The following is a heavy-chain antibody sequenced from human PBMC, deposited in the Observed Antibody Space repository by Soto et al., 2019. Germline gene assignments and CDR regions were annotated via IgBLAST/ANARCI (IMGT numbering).Heavy chain of an antibody. CDR2: IIPIFEST. V-gene: IGHV1-69*06. CDR3: ATGLALAYQLLFFDY. Sequence: QVQLVQSGAEVRKPGSSVKVSCKASGGSFSSYSISWVRQAPGQGLEWMGWIIPIFESTNYTQKFQGRVTFTADKSTSTAYMELGSLRSEDTAVYYCATGLALAYQLLFFDYWGQGTLVTVSS. CDR1: GGSFSSYS. D-gene: IGHD3-10*01. J-gene: IGHJ4*02.